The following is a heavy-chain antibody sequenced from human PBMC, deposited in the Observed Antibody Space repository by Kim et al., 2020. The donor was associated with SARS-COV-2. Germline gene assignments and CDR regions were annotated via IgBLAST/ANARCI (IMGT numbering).Heavy chain of an antibody. Sequence: GGSLRLSCVASGFTFSAYSMIWVRQAPGKGLEWVADIGQDGGEEHYLDSVKGRFTVSRDNAKNSLYLQMNSLRVEDTALYYCAKDVHWNDLAWGQGTQGT. CDR3: AKDVHWNDLA. D-gene: IGHD1-1*01. V-gene: IGHV3-7*01. CDR1: GFTFSAYS. J-gene: IGHJ4*02. CDR2: IGQDGGEE.